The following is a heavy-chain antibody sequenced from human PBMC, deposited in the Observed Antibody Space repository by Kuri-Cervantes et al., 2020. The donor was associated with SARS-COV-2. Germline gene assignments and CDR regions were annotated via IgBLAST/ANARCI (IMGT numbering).Heavy chain of an antibody. CDR2: IKQRGNEK. Sequence: GESLKISCAASGFIFSSYWMSWVRQVPGKGLEWVANIKQRGNEKYYVDSVKGRFTTSRDNAKNSLYLQMNSPRAEDTAVYYCARDGSRYSTSSFNYYYYMDVWGKGTTVTVSS. D-gene: IGHD6-6*01. CDR3: ARDGSRYSTSSFNYYYYMDV. CDR1: GFIFSSYW. J-gene: IGHJ6*03. V-gene: IGHV3-7*01.